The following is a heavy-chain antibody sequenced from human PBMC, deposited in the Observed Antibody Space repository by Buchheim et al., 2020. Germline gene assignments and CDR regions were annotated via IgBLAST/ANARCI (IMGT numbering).Heavy chain of an antibody. CDR2: ISYDGSNK. D-gene: IGHD3-22*01. V-gene: IGHV3-30*04. CDR1: GFTFSSYA. Sequence: QVQLVESGGGVVQPGRSLRLSCAASGFTFSSYAMHWVRQAPGKGLEWVAVISYDGSNKYYADSVKGRFTISRDNSKTTLYLQMNSLRAEDTAVYYCARDRGGPYYYDSSGYIKGFDPWGQGTL. CDR3: ARDRGGPYYYDSSGYIKGFDP. J-gene: IGHJ5*02.